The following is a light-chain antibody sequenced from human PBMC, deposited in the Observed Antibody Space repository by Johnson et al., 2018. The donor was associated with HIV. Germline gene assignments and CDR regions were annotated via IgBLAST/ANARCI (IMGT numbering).Light chain of an antibody. CDR2: EDN. CDR3: GTWDSSLSSYV. Sequence: QSVLTQPPSVSAAPGQKVTISCSGSNSNIGNNYVSWYQQLPGTAPTLLIYEDNRRPSGTPDRFSGSTSGTSATLGITGLQTGDEADYYCGTWDSSLSSYVFGTGTKVTVL. V-gene: IGLV1-51*02. J-gene: IGLJ1*01. CDR1: NSNIGNNY.